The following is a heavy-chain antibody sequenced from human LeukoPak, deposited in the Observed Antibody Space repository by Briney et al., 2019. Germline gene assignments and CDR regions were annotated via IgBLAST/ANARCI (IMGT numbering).Heavy chain of an antibody. CDR3: AKVPYDSSGYSDHDY. Sequence: GGSLRLSCAASGFTFSSYAMSWVRQAPGKGLEWVSAISGSGGSTYYADSVKGRFTISRDNSKNTLYLQMNSLGAEDTAVYYCAKVPYDSSGYSDHDYWGQETLVTVSS. V-gene: IGHV3-23*01. D-gene: IGHD3-22*01. CDR2: ISGSGGST. J-gene: IGHJ4*02. CDR1: GFTFSSYA.